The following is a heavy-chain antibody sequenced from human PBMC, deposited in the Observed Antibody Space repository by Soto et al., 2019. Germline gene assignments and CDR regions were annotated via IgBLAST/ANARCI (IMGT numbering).Heavy chain of an antibody. D-gene: IGHD3-10*01. J-gene: IGHJ4*02. CDR3: TREWFGDFA. Sequence: EVQVLESGGGLVQPGGSVRLSCAASGFTFNDAWMSWVRQAPGKGPEWVGRIKKKTDGGTTEYAAPVKGRFTISRGDSENTLYLQMNSLKIEDTAVYYCTREWFGDFAWGQGTLVTVSS. CDR1: GFTFNDAW. CDR2: IKKKTDGGTT. V-gene: IGHV3-15*01.